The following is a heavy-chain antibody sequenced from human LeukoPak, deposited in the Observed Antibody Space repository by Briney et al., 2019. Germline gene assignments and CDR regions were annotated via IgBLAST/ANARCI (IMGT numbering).Heavy chain of an antibody. CDR3: ARVRLGGLVGYNYGFDY. CDR2: ISPADSDT. D-gene: IGHD5-18*01. Sequence: GESLKISCKGSGYSFTGYWIGWVRQMPGKGLEWMGIISPADSDTRYSPSFQGQVTISADKSISTAYLQWSSLKASDTAMYYCARVRLGGLVGYNYGFDYWGQGTLVTVSS. J-gene: IGHJ4*02. CDR1: GYSFTGYW. V-gene: IGHV5-51*01.